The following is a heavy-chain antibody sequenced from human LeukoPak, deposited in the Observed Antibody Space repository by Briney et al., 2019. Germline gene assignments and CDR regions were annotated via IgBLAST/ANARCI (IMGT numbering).Heavy chain of an antibody. V-gene: IGHV3-11*04. CDR2: ISSSGSTI. D-gene: IGHD3-22*01. Sequence: PGGSLRLSCAASGFTFSDYYMSWIRQAPGKGLEWVSYISSSGSTIYYADSVKGRFTISRDNAKNSLYLQMNSLRAEDTAVYYCARDRGHYYDSSGLRCAFAIWGQGTMVTVSP. CDR3: ARDRGHYYDSSGLRCAFAI. CDR1: GFTFSDYY. J-gene: IGHJ3*02.